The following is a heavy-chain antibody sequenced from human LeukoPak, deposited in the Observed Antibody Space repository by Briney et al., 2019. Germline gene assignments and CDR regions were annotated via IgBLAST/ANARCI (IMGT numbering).Heavy chain of an antibody. J-gene: IGHJ4*02. Sequence: ASVKVSCKASGYTFTSYYMHWVRQAPGQGLEWMGIINPSGGSTSYAQKFQGRVTITADESTSTAYMELSSLRSEDTAVYYCARGHGDYFDYWGQGTLVTVSS. CDR2: INPSGGST. CDR3: ARGHGDYFDY. CDR1: GYTFTSYY. D-gene: IGHD4-17*01. V-gene: IGHV1-46*01.